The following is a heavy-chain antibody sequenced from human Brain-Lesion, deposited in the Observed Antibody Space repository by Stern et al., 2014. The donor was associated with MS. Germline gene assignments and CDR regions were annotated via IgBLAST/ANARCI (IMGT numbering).Heavy chain of an antibody. D-gene: IGHD3-10*01. V-gene: IGHV3-74*02. J-gene: IGHJ5*01. CDR3: ARGERWFDS. Sequence: EVQLEDSGGGLVQPGGSLRLSCAASGFTFSNYWMHWVRQAPGKGLVWVSRVNNDGRRTSYADSVKGRFTMSRDNAKNTLYLQMNSLRVEDTAIYYCARGERWFDSWGQGTLVTVSS. CDR1: GFTFSNYW. CDR2: VNNDGRRT.